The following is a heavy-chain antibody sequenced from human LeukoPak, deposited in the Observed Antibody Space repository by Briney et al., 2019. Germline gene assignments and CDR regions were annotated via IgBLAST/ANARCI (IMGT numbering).Heavy chain of an antibody. Sequence: SETLSLTCAVYGGSFSTSYWSWVRQPVGKGLEWIGEINYSGSTNYNPSLKSLDTISANTSKGQFSLELTSVTAADTAVYYWSTRGDWGQGTLVTVSS. CDR1: GGSFSTSY. CDR2: INYSGST. J-gene: IGHJ4*02. D-gene: IGHD3-10*01. V-gene: IGHV4-34*01. CDR3: STRGD.